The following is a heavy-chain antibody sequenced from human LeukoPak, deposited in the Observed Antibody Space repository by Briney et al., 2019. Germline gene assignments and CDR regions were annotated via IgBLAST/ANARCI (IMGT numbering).Heavy chain of an antibody. V-gene: IGHV3-30*18. J-gene: IGHJ6*04. CDR2: ISYDGSNK. Sequence: PGGSLRLSCAASGFTFSSYGMHWVRQAPGKGLEWVAVISYDGSNKYYADSVKGRFTISRDNSKNTLYLQMNSLRAEDTAVYYCAKEPTSHYYYGMDVWGKGTTVTVSS. CDR1: GFTFSSYG. CDR3: AKEPTSHYYYGMDV.